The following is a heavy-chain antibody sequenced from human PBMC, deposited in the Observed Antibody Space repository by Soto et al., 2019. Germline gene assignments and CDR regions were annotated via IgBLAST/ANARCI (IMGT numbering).Heavy chain of an antibody. D-gene: IGHD6-13*01. V-gene: IGHV4-34*01. J-gene: IGHJ6*02. Sequence: PSETLSLTCAVYSGPFSGYYWTWIRQSPGKGLEWMGEIKHGGSTNYSPSLKGRVTISLDTSRTQFSLTLRSVIAADTAVSYCARQEVPQWFSKGYYGMDVWGQGTTVTVSS. CDR1: SGPFSGYY. CDR3: ARQEVPQWFSKGYYGMDV. CDR2: IKHGGST.